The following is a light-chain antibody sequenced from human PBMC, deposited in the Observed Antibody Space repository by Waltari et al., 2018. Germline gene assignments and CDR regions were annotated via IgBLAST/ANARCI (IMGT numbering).Light chain of an antibody. Sequence: QSALTQPPSASGSPGQSVTISCTGTSSDVGAYNYVSWYQQYPDKAPKLMIYEVTKRPSGVPDLFPGSKSGNTASLTVSGLQAEDEADYYCISYAGNNKYVLGAGTKVTVL. CDR2: EVT. J-gene: IGLJ1*01. V-gene: IGLV2-8*01. CDR3: ISYAGNNKYV. CDR1: SSDVGAYNY.